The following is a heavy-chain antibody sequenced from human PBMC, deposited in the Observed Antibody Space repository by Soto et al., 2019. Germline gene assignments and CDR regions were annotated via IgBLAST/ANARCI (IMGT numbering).Heavy chain of an antibody. J-gene: IGHJ4*02. CDR3: ARRSRITIFGVVIIIFDY. V-gene: IGHV4-34*01. D-gene: IGHD3-3*01. Sequence: SETLSLTCAVYGGSFSGYYWSWIRQPPGKGLEWIGEINHSGSTNYNPSLKSRVTISVDTSKNQFSLKLSSVTAADTAVYYCARRSRITIFGVVIIIFDYWGQGTLVTVSS. CDR1: GGSFSGYY. CDR2: INHSGST.